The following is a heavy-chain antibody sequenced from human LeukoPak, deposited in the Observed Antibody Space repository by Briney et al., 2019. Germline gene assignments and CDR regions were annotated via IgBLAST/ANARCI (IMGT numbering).Heavy chain of an antibody. D-gene: IGHD1-26*01. Sequence: GGSLRLSCAASGLTFSSYSMNWVRQAPGKGLEWVSSISSSSSYIYYADSVKGRFTISRDNAKNSLYLQMNSLRAEDTAVYYCARAVHGALDYWGQGTLVTVSS. CDR2: ISSSSSYI. J-gene: IGHJ4*02. CDR3: ARAVHGALDY. CDR1: GLTFSSYS. V-gene: IGHV3-21*01.